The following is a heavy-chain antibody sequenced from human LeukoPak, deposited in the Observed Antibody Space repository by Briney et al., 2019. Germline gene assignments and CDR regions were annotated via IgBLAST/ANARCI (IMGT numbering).Heavy chain of an antibody. J-gene: IGHJ6*03. CDR1: GGSISSGSYY. CDR3: ARARRQLERRYYYYMDV. V-gene: IGHV4-61*02. CDR2: IYTSGST. D-gene: IGHD1-1*01. Sequence: PSQTLSLTCTVSGGSISSGSYYWSWIRQPAGKGLEWIGRIYTSGSTNYNPSLKSRVTISVDTSKNQFSLKLSSVTAADTAVYYCARARRQLERRYYYYMDVWGKGTTVTVSS.